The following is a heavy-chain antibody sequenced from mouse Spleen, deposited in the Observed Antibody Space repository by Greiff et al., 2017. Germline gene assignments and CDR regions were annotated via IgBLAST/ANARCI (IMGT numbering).Heavy chain of an antibody. V-gene: IGHV1-20*01. CDR2: INPYNGDT. CDR1: GYSFTGYF. CDR3: ARRNYDYEDAMDY. D-gene: IGHD2-4*01. J-gene: IGHJ4*01. Sequence: EVQGVESGPELVKPGDSVKISCKASGYSFTGYFMNWVMQSHGKSLEWIGRINPYNGDTFYNQKFKGKATLTVDKSSSTAHMELRSLTSEDSAVYYCARRNYDYEDAMDYWGQGTSVTVSS.